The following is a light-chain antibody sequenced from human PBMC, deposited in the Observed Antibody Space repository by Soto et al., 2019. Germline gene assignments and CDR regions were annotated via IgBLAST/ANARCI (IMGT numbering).Light chain of an antibody. CDR3: QSYDSLSGSWV. Sequence: QSVLTQPPSVSGAPGQRVTISCTGSSSNFGAGYDVHWYQHTPGTAPKLLIYGNNNRPSGVPDRFSGSKSGTSASLAITGLQAEDEADYYCQSYDSLSGSWVFGGGTKLTVL. J-gene: IGLJ3*02. CDR2: GNN. V-gene: IGLV1-40*01. CDR1: SSNFGAGYD.